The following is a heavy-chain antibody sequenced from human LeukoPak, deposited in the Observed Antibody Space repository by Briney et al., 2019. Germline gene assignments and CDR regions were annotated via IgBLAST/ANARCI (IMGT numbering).Heavy chain of an antibody. CDR2: IYYRGST. Sequence: PSETLSLTCTVAGGSINNYYWSWIPQPPGKGLEWIGYIYYRGSTNYNPSLKGRVTFSVDTSKNQYSLKLNSVTAADTAVYYCARGGDYGDLRYFDYWGQGTLVTVSS. D-gene: IGHD4-17*01. V-gene: IGHV4-59*01. J-gene: IGHJ4*02. CDR1: GGSINNYY. CDR3: ARGGDYGDLRYFDY.